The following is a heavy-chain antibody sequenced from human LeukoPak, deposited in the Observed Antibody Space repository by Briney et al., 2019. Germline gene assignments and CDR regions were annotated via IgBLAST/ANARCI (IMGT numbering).Heavy chain of an antibody. D-gene: IGHD3-10*01. J-gene: IGHJ4*02. CDR2: IKQDGSEK. CDR3: ARGALYYYGSGSFIQRYYFDF. CDR1: GFTFSSYE. V-gene: IGHV3-7*01. Sequence: PGGSLRLSCAASGFTFSSYEMNWVRQAPGKGLEWVANIKQDGSEKYYVDSVKGRFTISRDNAKNSLYLQVNSLRDEDTAVYYCARGALYYYGSGSFIQRYYFDFWGQGTLVTVSS.